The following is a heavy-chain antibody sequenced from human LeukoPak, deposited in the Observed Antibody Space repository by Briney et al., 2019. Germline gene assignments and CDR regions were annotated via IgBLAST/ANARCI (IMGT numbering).Heavy chain of an antibody. J-gene: IGHJ4*02. CDR1: GGTFSSYA. V-gene: IGHV1-69*13. D-gene: IGHD3-16*01. Sequence: ASVKVSCKASGGTFSSYAISWVRQAPGQGLEWMGGIIPIFGTANYAQKFQGRVTITADESTSTAYMELSSLRSEDTAVYYCARDDTGEQHQNPPTFDYWGQGSLVTVSS. CDR3: ARDDTGEQHQNPPTFDY. CDR2: IIPIFGTA.